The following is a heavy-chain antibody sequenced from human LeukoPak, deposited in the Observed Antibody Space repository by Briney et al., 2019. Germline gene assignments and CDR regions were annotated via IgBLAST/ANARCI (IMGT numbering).Heavy chain of an antibody. CDR3: AKGWVGR. Sequence: GGSLRLSCAASGFTFSSYGMHWVRQAPSKGLEWVAVISYDGSNKYYADSVKGRFTISRDNSKNTLYLQMNSLRAEDTAVYYCAKGWVGRWGQGTLVTVSS. V-gene: IGHV3-30*18. CDR2: ISYDGSNK. J-gene: IGHJ4*02. D-gene: IGHD1-26*01. CDR1: GFTFSSYG.